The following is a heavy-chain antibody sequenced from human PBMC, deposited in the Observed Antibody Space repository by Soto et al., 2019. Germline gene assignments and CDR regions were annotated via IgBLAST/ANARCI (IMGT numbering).Heavy chain of an antibody. CDR1: GFTFCSYA. CDR3: AKDLWVLWFDT. D-gene: IGHD3-16*01. Sequence: GSMRLSCAACGFTFCSYAMSWVRQAPGKGLEGVSAISGSGGSTYYAGSVKSRFTISRDNSKNTLNLQMNSLRAEDTAVYYCAKDLWVLWFDTWGQGSLGAVSS. J-gene: IGHJ5*02. V-gene: IGHV3-23*01. CDR2: ISGSGGST.